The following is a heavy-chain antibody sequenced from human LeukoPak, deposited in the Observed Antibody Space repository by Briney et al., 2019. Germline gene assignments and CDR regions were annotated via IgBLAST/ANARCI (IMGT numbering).Heavy chain of an antibody. V-gene: IGHV3-33*01. CDR2: IWYDGSNK. Sequence: PGGSLRLSCAASGFTFSSYGMHWVRQAPGKGLEWVAVIWYDGSNKYYADSVKGRFTISRDNSKNTLYLQMNSLRAEDTAVYYCARVSGTADYFDYWGQGTLVTVSS. CDR1: GFTFSSYG. CDR3: ARVSGTADYFDY. D-gene: IGHD2-21*02. J-gene: IGHJ4*02.